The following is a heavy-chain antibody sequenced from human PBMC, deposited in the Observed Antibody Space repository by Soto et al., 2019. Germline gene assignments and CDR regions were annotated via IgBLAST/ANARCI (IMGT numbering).Heavy chain of an antibody. CDR2: ISYDGSNK. CDR3: AKGEVWFGEFMGAFDI. J-gene: IGHJ3*02. V-gene: IGHV3-30*18. D-gene: IGHD3-10*01. Sequence: QVQLVESGGGVVQPGRSLRLSCAASGFTFSSYGMHWVRQAPGKGLEWVAVISYDGSNKYYADSVKGRFTISRDNSTSTLYLQMNSLRAEDTAVYYCAKGEVWFGEFMGAFDIWGQGTMVTVSS. CDR1: GFTFSSYG.